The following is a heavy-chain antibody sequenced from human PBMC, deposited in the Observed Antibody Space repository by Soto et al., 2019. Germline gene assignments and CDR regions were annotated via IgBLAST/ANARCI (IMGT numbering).Heavy chain of an antibody. CDR3: ARVSGSYYYGMDV. Sequence: QVQLQESGPGLVKPSGTLSLTCAVSGGSISSSNWWSWVRQPPGKGLEWIGEIYHSGSTNYNPSRKSRVTIAVDKSKNHFSRKLSSVTAADTAVYYCARVSGSYYYGMDVWGQETTVTFSS. J-gene: IGHJ6*02. CDR2: IYHSGST. V-gene: IGHV4-4*02. D-gene: IGHD1-26*01. CDR1: GGSISSSNW.